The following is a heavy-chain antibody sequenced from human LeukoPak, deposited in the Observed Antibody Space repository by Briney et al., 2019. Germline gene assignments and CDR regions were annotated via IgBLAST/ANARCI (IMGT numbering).Heavy chain of an antibody. J-gene: IGHJ6*03. CDR3: ARGGYSYGYSYYYYYMDV. CDR1: RYTFTTYD. V-gene: IGHV1-8*01. D-gene: IGHD5-18*01. Sequence: AAVTVSFTASRYTFTTYDINWVRQATGQGLEWMGWMNPNGGNTGYAQQFQGRGTMTRNSSISTAYMELSSLRSEDTAVYYCARGGYSYGYSYYYYYMDVWGKGTTVTVSS. CDR2: MNPNGGNT.